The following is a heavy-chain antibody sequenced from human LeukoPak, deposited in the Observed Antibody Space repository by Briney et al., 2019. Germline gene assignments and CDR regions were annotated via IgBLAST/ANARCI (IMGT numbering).Heavy chain of an antibody. CDR2: ISYDGSNK. Sequence: GGSLRLSCAASGFTFSSYGMHWVRQAPGKGLEWVAVISYDGSNKYYADSVKGRFTIYRDNSKNTLYLQMNSLRAEDTAVYYCAKLYSSSSVVGEAFDIWGQGTMVTVSS. CDR3: AKLYSSSSVVGEAFDI. J-gene: IGHJ3*02. CDR1: GFTFSSYG. D-gene: IGHD6-13*01. V-gene: IGHV3-30*18.